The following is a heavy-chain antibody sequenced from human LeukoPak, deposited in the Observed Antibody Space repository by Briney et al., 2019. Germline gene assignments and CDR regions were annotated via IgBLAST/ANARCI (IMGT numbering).Heavy chain of an antibody. Sequence: ASVKVSCKVSGYTLTELSMHWVRQAPGKGLEWMGGFDPEDGETIYAQKFQGRVTMTEDTSTDTAYMELSSLRSEDTAVYYCARLDEYYYGSGSYYAFDIWGQGTMVTVSS. CDR2: FDPEDGET. D-gene: IGHD3-10*01. CDR3: ARLDEYYYGSGSYYAFDI. J-gene: IGHJ3*02. CDR1: GYTLTELS. V-gene: IGHV1-24*01.